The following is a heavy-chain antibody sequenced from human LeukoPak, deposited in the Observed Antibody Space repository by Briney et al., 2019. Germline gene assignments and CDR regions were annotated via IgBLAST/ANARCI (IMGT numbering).Heavy chain of an antibody. CDR1: GGTFSSYA. J-gene: IGHJ5*02. D-gene: IGHD2-2*01. Sequence: SVKVSCKASGGTFSSYAISWVRQAPGQGLEWMGRIIPILGIANYAQKFQGRVTITRNTSISTAYMELSSLRSEDTAVYYCARGLQDIVVVPATRAWFDPWGQGTLVTVSS. CDR3: ARGLQDIVVVPATRAWFDP. V-gene: IGHV1-69*04. CDR2: IIPILGIA.